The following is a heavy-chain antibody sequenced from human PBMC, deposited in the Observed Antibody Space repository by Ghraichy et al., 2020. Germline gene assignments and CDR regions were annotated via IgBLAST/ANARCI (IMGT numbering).Heavy chain of an antibody. CDR1: GYTFTSYG. CDR2: ISAYNGNT. Sequence: ASVKVSCKASGYTFTSYGISWVRQAPGQGLEWMGWISAYNGNTNYAQKFQGRVTMTTDTSTSTAYMELRSLRSDDTAVYYCARDRFHIVVVTATVRDAFDIWGQGTMVTVSS. V-gene: IGHV1-18*01. J-gene: IGHJ3*02. CDR3: ARDRFHIVVVTATVRDAFDI. D-gene: IGHD2-21*02.